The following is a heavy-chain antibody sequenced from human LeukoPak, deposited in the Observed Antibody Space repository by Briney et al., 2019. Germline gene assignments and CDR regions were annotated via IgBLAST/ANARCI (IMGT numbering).Heavy chain of an antibody. J-gene: IGHJ4*02. V-gene: IGHV1-18*01. D-gene: IGHD1-26*01. Sequence: GASVKVSCKASGYSFISSGISWVRQAPGQGLEWMGWISAYNGNTNYAQKLQGRVTMTTDTSTSTAYIELRSLRSDDTAVYYCARWASGSYFYFDYWGQGTRVTVSS. CDR3: ARWASGSYFYFDY. CDR2: ISAYNGNT. CDR1: GYSFISSG.